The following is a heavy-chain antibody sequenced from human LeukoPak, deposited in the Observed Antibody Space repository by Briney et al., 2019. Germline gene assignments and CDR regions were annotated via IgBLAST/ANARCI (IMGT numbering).Heavy chain of an antibody. CDR3: AKGQGLRGYGDPYYFDY. CDR1: GFTFSSYA. CDR2: ISGSGGST. V-gene: IGHV3-23*01. J-gene: IGHJ4*02. Sequence: GGSLRLSCAASGFTFSSYAMSWVRQAPGKGLEWVSAISGSGGSTYYADSVKGRFTISRDNSKNTLYLQMNSLRAEDTAVYYCAKGQGLRGYGDPYYFDYWGQGTLVTVSS. D-gene: IGHD4-17*01.